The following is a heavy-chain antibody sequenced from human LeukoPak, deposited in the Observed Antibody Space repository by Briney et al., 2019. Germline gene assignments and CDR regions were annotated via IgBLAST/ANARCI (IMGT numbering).Heavy chain of an antibody. V-gene: IGHV4-30-2*01. Sequence: SETLSLTCAVSGGSISSGGYSWSWIRQPPGKGLEWIGYIYHSGSTYYNPSLKSRVTLSVDRSKNQFSLKLSSVTAADTAIYYCATYYDRSGYKPDNWGQEPLVTVPS. D-gene: IGHD3-22*01. CDR2: IYHSGST. CDR1: GGSISSGGYS. J-gene: IGHJ4*02. CDR3: ATYYDRSGYKPDN.